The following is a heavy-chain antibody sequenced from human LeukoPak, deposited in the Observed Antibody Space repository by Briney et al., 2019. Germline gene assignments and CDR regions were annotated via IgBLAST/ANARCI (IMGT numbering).Heavy chain of an antibody. J-gene: IGHJ4*02. Sequence: KSGGSLRLSCAASGFTFTDYYMNWIRQAPGKGLEWVSSISGGSRTMHYADSVKGRFTTSRDNAKNSLSLQMNSLRAEDTAVYYCARAGQSDYWGQGTLVTVSS. CDR1: GFTFTDYY. CDR3: ARAGQSDY. V-gene: IGHV3-11*01. CDR2: ISGGSRTM.